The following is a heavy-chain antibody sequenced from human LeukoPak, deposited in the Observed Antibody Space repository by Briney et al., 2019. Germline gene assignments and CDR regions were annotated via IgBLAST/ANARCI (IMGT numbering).Heavy chain of an antibody. V-gene: IGHV1-69*13. J-gene: IGHJ4*02. Sequence: SVKVSCKASGGTFSSYAISWVRQAPGQGLEWMGGIIPIFGTANYAQKFQGRVTITADESTSTAYMELSSLRSEDTAVYYCARDRLFYGGKGVFDYWGQGTLVTVSS. CDR3: ARDRLFYGGKGVFDY. CDR1: GGTFSSYA. D-gene: IGHD4-23*01. CDR2: IIPIFGTA.